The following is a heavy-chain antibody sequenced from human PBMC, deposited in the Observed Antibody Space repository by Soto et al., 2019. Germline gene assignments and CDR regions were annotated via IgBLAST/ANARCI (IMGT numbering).Heavy chain of an antibody. CDR1: GDSISSGDYY. D-gene: IGHD4-17*01. CDR2: IYYSGST. Sequence: LSLTCTVSGDSISSGDYYWSWIRQPPGKGLEWIGYIYYSGSTYYNPSLKSRVIISVDTSKNQFSLNLSSVTAADTAVYFCARTSDGHTGYFDYWGQGTLVTVSS. J-gene: IGHJ4*02. V-gene: IGHV4-30-4*01. CDR3: ARTSDGHTGYFDY.